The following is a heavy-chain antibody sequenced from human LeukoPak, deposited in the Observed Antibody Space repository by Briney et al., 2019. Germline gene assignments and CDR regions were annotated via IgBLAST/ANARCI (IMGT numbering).Heavy chain of an antibody. J-gene: IGHJ3*02. CDR1: GFIFTNYA. CDR2: ISSSSSYI. CDR3: AGNDQRELLAFDI. D-gene: IGHD1-26*01. Sequence: GGSLRLSCAASGFIFTNYAMNWVRQAPGKGLEWVSSISSSSSYIYYADSVKGRFAISRDNAKNSLYLQMNSLRAEDTAVYYCAGNDQRELLAFDIWGQGIMVTVSS. V-gene: IGHV3-21*01.